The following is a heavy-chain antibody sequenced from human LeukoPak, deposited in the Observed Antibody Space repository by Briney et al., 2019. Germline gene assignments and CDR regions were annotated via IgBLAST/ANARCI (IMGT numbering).Heavy chain of an antibody. CDR2: ISGSGGST. D-gene: IGHD3-3*01. J-gene: IGHJ4*02. CDR3: AKEVTIFGVVTH. CDR1: GFSVSNNY. Sequence: GGSLRLSCAAFGFSVSNNYMTWVRQAPGKGLEWVSAISGSGGSTYHADSVKGRFTISRDNSKNTLYLQMNSLRAEDTAVYYCAKEVTIFGVVTHWGQGTLVTVSS. V-gene: IGHV3-23*01.